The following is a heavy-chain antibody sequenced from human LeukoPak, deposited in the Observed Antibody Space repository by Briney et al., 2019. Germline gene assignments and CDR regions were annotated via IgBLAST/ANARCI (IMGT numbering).Heavy chain of an antibody. CDR1: GGSVSSGSYY. D-gene: IGHD6-19*01. CDR2: IYYSGST. V-gene: IGHV4-61*01. CDR3: AREKRAVAGFYFDY. Sequence: PSETLSLTCTVSGGSVSSGSYYWSWIRQPPGKGLEWIGYIYYSGSTNYNPSLKSRVTISVDTPKNQFSLKLSSVTAADTAVYYCAREKRAVAGFYFDYWGQGTLVTVSS. J-gene: IGHJ4*02.